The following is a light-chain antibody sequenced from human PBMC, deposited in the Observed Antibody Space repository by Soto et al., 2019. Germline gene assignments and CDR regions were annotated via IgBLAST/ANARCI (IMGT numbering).Light chain of an antibody. V-gene: IGKV1-5*01. CDR3: QQYDNYSWT. CDR2: DAS. Sequence: DIQMTQSPSTLSASVGDRVTITCRASQSINNWLAWYQQKPGKAPNLLIYDASTLKSGVSSRFSGSGDGTEFTLTIDSLQPDDFATYYCQQYDNYSWTFGQGTKVEIK. J-gene: IGKJ1*01. CDR1: QSINNW.